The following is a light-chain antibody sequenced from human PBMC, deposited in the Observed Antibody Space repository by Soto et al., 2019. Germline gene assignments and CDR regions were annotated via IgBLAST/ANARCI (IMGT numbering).Light chain of an antibody. CDR2: DAS. J-gene: IGKJ1*01. CDR1: QSVSSN. Sequence: ESVLTQSPGTLSLSPGERATLSCRASQSVSSNLAWYQQKPGQAPRLLIYDASTRATGIPARFSGSGSGTEFTLTISSLQSEDFALYYCQQHNDWLTFGQGTKVDIK. V-gene: IGKV3-15*01. CDR3: QQHNDWLT.